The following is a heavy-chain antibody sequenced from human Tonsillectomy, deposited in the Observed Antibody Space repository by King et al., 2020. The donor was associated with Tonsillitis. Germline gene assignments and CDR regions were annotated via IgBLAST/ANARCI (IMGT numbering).Heavy chain of an antibody. J-gene: IGHJ4*02. D-gene: IGHD5-12*01. CDR1: GFTFSNYV. CDR3: ARVVRVATIVDYFDY. V-gene: IGHV3-30-3*01. CDR2: ISYDGSNK. Sequence: QVQLVESGGGVVQPVRSLRLSFAASGFTFSNYVIHWVRQAPGKGLGWGAVISYDGSNKYYADSGKGPFTISRANSKNTLYLQMNSLRPEETAVYYCARVVRVATIVDYFDYWGQGTLVTVSS.